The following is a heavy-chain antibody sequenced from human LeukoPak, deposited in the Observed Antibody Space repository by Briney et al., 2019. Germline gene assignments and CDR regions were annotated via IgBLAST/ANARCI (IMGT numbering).Heavy chain of an antibody. CDR3: ARHDGTATICDY. D-gene: IGHD1-1*01. CDR1: GGSISGYY. J-gene: IGHJ4*02. Sequence: PSETLSLTCTVSGGSISGYYWSWIRQPPGKGLEWIGYIYTSGSTNYNPSLKSRVTISVDTSKNQFSLKLSSVTAADTAVYYCARHDGTATICDYWGQGTLVTASP. V-gene: IGHV4-4*09. CDR2: IYTSGST.